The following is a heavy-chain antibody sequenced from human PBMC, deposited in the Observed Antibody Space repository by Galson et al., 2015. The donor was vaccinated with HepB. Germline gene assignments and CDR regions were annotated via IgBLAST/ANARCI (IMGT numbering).Heavy chain of an antibody. J-gene: IGHJ4*02. Sequence: CAISGDSVSSNNAAWNRIRQSPSRGLEWLGRTYYTSKWKNDYAESVKSRISIKADTSKNQFSLELNSVTPDDTAVYSCARDKYYHSSDHYFDYWGQGTLVTVSS. CDR3: ARDKYYHSSDHYFDY. D-gene: IGHD3-22*01. V-gene: IGHV6-1*01. CDR2: TYYTSKWKN. CDR1: GDSVSSNNAA.